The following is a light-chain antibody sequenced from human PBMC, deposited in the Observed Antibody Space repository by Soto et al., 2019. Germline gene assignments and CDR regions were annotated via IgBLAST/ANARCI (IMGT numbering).Light chain of an antibody. CDR2: GAS. J-gene: IGKJ1*01. CDR3: QQYNNWPPGK. CDR1: QSVSIN. Sequence: EIVMTQSPATLSVSPGERATLSCRASQSVSINLAWYQQKPGQAPRLLIYGASTRATGIPARFSGSGSGTEFTLTISSLQSEDFAVYYCQQYNNWPPGKFGQGTKVEIK. V-gene: IGKV3-15*01.